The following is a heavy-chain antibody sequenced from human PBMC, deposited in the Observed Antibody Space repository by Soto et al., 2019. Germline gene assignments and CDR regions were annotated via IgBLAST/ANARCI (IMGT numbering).Heavy chain of an antibody. Sequence: QVHLVQSAAEVKKPGSSVRVSCTVSGGTFGRNTIVWVRQAPEQGLECMGHIVPKYAQKFQGRVTFTADESTTTAYMGLSSLTSEDTAVYFCARDLNWALDYWGQGTLVTVSS. D-gene: IGHD7-27*01. J-gene: IGHJ4*02. CDR2: IVP. V-gene: IGHV1-69*01. CDR1: GGTFGRNT. CDR3: ARDLNWALDY.